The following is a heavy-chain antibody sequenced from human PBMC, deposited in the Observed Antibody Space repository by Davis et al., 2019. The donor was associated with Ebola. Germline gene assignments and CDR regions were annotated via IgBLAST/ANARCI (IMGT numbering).Heavy chain of an antibody. Sequence: GESLKISCAASGFTSTSYSMNWVRQAPGKGLEWVSSISYSSSYIYYADSVKGRFTISRDNAKNSLYLQMNSLRAEDTAVYYCARYRSYGGLYYGMDVWGQGTTVTVSS. CDR2: ISYSSSYI. CDR3: ARYRSYGGLYYGMDV. D-gene: IGHD4-17*01. CDR1: GFTSTSYS. J-gene: IGHJ6*02. V-gene: IGHV3-21*01.